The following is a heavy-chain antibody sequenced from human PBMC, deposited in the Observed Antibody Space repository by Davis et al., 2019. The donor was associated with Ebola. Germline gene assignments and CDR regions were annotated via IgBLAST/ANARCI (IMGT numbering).Heavy chain of an antibody. V-gene: IGHV3-48*04. Sequence: PGGSLRLSCAASGFTFSTYTMNWVRQAPGKGLEWVSYISTSSSTMYYADSVKGRFTISRDTAKNSLYLQMNSLRAEDTAVYYCASGRLGTGGAYSFDYWGQGTLVTVSS. CDR1: GFTFSTYT. CDR3: ASGRLGTGGAYSFDY. D-gene: IGHD7-27*01. CDR2: ISTSSSTM. J-gene: IGHJ4*02.